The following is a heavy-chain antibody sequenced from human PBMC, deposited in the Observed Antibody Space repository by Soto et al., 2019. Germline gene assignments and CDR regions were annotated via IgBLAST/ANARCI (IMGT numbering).Heavy chain of an antibody. V-gene: IGHV3-7*01. CDR2: IKQDGSEK. D-gene: IGHD1-26*01. CDR1: AFTFSSYW. J-gene: IGHJ6*02. Sequence: EVRLVESGGGLVQPGGSLRLSCAASAFTFSSYWMTWVRQSPGKGLEWVANIKQDGSEKYYVDSVKGRFTISRDNAYNSLYLQMNSLRAEDKAVYYCARGKWELDYYYYGMDVWGQGTTVTVSS. CDR3: ARGKWELDYYYYGMDV.